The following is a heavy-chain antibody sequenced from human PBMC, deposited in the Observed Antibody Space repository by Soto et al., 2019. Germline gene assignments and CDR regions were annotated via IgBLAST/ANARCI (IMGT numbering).Heavy chain of an antibody. J-gene: IGHJ5*02. Sequence: SETLSLTCAVYGGSFSGYYWSWIRQPPGKGLEWIGEINHSGSTNYNPSLKSRVTISVDTYKNKFALKLSSVTAADTAVYYCARGQRVRGIAAARGATGPIWFDPWGQGTLVTVSS. CDR1: GGSFSGYY. D-gene: IGHD6-13*01. CDR3: ARGQRVRGIAAARGATGPIWFDP. CDR2: INHSGST. V-gene: IGHV4-34*01.